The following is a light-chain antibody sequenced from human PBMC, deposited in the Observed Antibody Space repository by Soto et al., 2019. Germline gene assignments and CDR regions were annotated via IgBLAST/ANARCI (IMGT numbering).Light chain of an antibody. Sequence: EIVLTQSPGTLSLSPGERATLSCRARQSVSGSYLAWYQQKPGQSPRLLISDASSRATGIPDRFSGSRYGTDFTLTISRLEPEDFAVYYCQQYATRPRTFGQGTKVESK. CDR1: QSVSGSY. CDR2: DAS. CDR3: QQYATRPRT. V-gene: IGKV3-20*01. J-gene: IGKJ1*01.